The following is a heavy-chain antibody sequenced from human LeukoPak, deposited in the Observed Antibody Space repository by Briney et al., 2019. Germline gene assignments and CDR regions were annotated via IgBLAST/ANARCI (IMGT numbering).Heavy chain of an antibody. Sequence: GGTLRLSCAASGFTLSSYAMSWVRQAPGKGLDWVSSINGGGGSTYYADSVKGRFTISRDNSKNTLYLQMNSLRAEDTAVYYCAKIGANVGFWGQGTLVTVSS. J-gene: IGHJ4*02. CDR2: INGGGGST. V-gene: IGHV3-23*01. D-gene: IGHD4/OR15-4a*01. CDR1: GFTLSSYA. CDR3: AKIGANVGF.